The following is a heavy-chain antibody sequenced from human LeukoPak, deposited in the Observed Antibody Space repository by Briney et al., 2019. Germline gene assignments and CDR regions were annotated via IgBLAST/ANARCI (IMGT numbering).Heavy chain of an antibody. Sequence: MTGESLRLSCAASGFTFSDYYMTWIRQAPGKGLEWISYISTSAGTIYYADSVKGRFTISRDNAKNSLYLQMNSLRAEDTAVYYCARDAIDSSGFDFDYWGQGTLVTVSS. D-gene: IGHD3-22*01. CDR1: GFTFSDYY. J-gene: IGHJ4*02. CDR3: ARDAIDSSGFDFDY. CDR2: ISTSAGTI. V-gene: IGHV3-11*01.